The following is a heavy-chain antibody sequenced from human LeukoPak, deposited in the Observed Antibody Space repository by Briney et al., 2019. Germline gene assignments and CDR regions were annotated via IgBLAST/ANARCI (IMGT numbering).Heavy chain of an antibody. CDR2: INPSGGST. CDR1: GYTFTSYY. V-gene: IGHV1-46*01. Sequence: ASVKVSCKASGYTFTSYYMHWVRQAPGQGLEWMGIINPSGGSTSYAQKFQGRVTITADKSTSTAYMELSSLRSEDTAVYYCARAKGLNYYDSSGYYYGEDYWGQGTLVTVSS. D-gene: IGHD3-22*01. J-gene: IGHJ4*02. CDR3: ARAKGLNYYDSSGYYYGEDY.